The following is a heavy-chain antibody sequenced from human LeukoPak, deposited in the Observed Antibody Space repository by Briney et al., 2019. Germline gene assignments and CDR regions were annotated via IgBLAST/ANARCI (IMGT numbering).Heavy chain of an antibody. CDR2: IKKDGSEK. CDR3: ARGPNSNWSGLDF. V-gene: IGHV3-7*01. J-gene: IGHJ4*02. CDR1: GFSLSSFW. Sequence: PGGSLRLSCVASGFSLSSFWMNWVRQAPGKGLEWVASIKKDGSEKHYVDSVKARFTISRDNAKNSLYLEMNSLRAEDTAVYYCARGPNSNWSGLDFWGQGTLLTVSS. D-gene: IGHD6-6*01.